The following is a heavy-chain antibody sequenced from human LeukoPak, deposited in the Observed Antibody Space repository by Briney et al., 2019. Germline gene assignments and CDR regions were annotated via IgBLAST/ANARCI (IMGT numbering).Heavy chain of an antibody. V-gene: IGHV3-23*01. CDR3: ARASYYYDTTGLGAVDL. D-gene: IGHD3-22*01. J-gene: IGHJ3*01. CDR1: GFTFTSYA. CDR2: ISASGGST. Sequence: GGSLRLSCAASGFTFTSYAMSWVRRAPGKGLEWVSGISASGGSTYYAGSVKGRFTISRDDAKNSLFLQMNSLRAEDTALYYCARASYYYDTTGLGAVDLWGQGTMVTVSS.